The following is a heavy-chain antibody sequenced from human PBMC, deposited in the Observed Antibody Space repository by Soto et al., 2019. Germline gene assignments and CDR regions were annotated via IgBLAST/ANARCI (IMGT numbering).Heavy chain of an antibody. CDR1: GGSISSGNYY. CDR3: ATMGTPATGLYYFDY. V-gene: IGHV4-30-4*01. Sequence: QVQLQESGPGLVKPSQTLSLTCTVSGGSISSGNYYWSWIRQPPGKGLEWIGFISYGGSTYYSASLKSRFTTPVDTSKNQFSPNLSFVTAADTAVYYCATMGTPATGLYYFDYWGQGTLVTVSS. D-gene: IGHD1-7*01. CDR2: ISYGGST. J-gene: IGHJ4*02.